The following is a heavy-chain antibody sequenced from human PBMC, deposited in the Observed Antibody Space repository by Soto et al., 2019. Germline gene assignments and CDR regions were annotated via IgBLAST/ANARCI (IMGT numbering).Heavy chain of an antibody. CDR1: GGSFSGYY. CDR2: IYHSGST. CDR3: ATFPKELGFLESFSSPY. J-gene: IGHJ4*02. D-gene: IGHD3-3*01. Sequence: QVQLQQWGAGLLQPSEDLSLTCAVYGGSFSGYYWSWIAQPPGKGLVWVGEIYHSGSTNYNPSLKSRVTISVDTSKNQFSLKLTSVTAADTAVYYCATFPKELGFLESFSSPYWGLGTLVTVSS. V-gene: IGHV4-34*01.